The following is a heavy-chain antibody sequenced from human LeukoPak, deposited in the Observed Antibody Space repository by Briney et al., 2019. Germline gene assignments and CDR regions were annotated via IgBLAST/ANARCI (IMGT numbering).Heavy chain of an antibody. CDR2: IYSDERT. J-gene: IGHJ4*02. V-gene: IGHV3-66*01. CDR1: GVTVSSNY. CDR3: ARGQGYEYGSGISYYFDY. Sequence: PGGSLRLSCAASGVTVSSNYMSWVRQAPGKGLEWVSVIYSDERTFYADSVKGRFTISRDNSKNTLYLQMNNLRAEDTAVYYCARGQGYEYGSGISYYFDYWGRGTLVTVSS. D-gene: IGHD3-10*01.